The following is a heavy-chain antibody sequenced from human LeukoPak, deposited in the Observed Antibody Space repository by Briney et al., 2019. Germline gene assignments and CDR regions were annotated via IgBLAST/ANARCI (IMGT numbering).Heavy chain of an antibody. D-gene: IGHD3-22*01. J-gene: IGHJ1*01. Sequence: ASVKVSCKASGYTFTCNYMHWVRQAPAQGLAWMGWINPNSGGTNYAQKFQGRVTMTRDTSIGTAYMELNRLRSDDTAVYYCARGSYDSSDSEYFHHWGQGTLVTVSS. CDR2: INPNSGGT. CDR1: GYTFTCNY. CDR3: ARGSYDSSDSEYFHH. V-gene: IGHV1-2*02.